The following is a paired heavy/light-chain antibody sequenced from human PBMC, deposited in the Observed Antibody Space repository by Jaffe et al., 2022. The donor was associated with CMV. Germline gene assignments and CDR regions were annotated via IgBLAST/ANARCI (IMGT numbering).Heavy chain of an antibody. Sequence: QVYLVQSGAEVKRPGASVRLSCKTSGYTFSSYSIHWLRRAPGQRLEWMGWINAANGDTRYSQQFQGRLTITKDTSASTAYMDLSSLGSEDTALYYCAREIISCGYQNWGQGTLVTVS. CDR3: AREIISCGYQN. CDR2: INAANGDT. J-gene: IGHJ4*02. CDR1: GYTFSSYS. V-gene: IGHV1-3*01. D-gene: IGHD3-22*01.
Light chain of an antibody. J-gene: IGKJ3*01. CDR1: QSISIW. V-gene: IGKV1-5*03. Sequence: DIQMTQSPSTLSASIGDRVTITCRASQSISIWLAWYQQKPGKAPKLLMYKASILENGVPSRFSGSGSGTEFTLTIGSLQPDDFATYFCQHYISYPFTFGPGTKVDIK. CDR3: QHYISYPFT. CDR2: KAS.